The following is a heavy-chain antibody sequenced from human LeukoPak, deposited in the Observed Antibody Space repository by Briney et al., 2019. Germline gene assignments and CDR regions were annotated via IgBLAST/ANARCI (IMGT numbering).Heavy chain of an antibody. D-gene: IGHD3-10*02. V-gene: IGHV3-74*01. CDR1: GFTFSNSW. J-gene: IGHJ6*04. CDR2: INTDGSRT. Sequence: HPGGSLRLSCAASGFTFSNSWMHWVRQAPGKGLVWVSRINTDGSRTNYADSVKGRFTISRDNAKNSLYLQMNSLRAEDTAVYYCAELGITMIGGVWGKGTTVTISS. CDR3: AELGITMIGGV.